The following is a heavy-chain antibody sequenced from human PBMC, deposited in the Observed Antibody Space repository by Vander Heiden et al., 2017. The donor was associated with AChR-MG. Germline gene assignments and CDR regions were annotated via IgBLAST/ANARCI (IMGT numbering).Heavy chain of an antibody. CDR1: GGSISSYY. D-gene: IGHD3-3*01. J-gene: IGHJ2*01. CDR3: ARDFRPNYDFWSGPLNWYFDL. Sequence: QVQLQESGPGLVKPSETLPLTCTVPGGSISSYYWSWIRQPPGKGLEWIGYIYYSGSTNYNPSLKSRVTISVDTSKNQFSLKLSSVTAADTAVYYCARDFRPNYDFWSGPLNWYFDLWGRGTLVTVSS. V-gene: IGHV4-59*01. CDR2: IYYSGST.